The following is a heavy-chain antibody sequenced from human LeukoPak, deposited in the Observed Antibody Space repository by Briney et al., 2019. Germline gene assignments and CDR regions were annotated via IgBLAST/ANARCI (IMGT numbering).Heavy chain of an antibody. J-gene: IGHJ6*03. CDR2: IYYSGST. V-gene: IGHV4-59*12. CDR1: GGSISSYY. Sequence: SETLSLTCTVSGGSISSYYWSWIRQPPGKGLEWIGYIYYSGSTNYNPSLKSRVTISVDTSKNQFSLKLSSVTAADTAVYYCAKILNYYMDVWGKGTMVTVSS. CDR3: AKILNYYMDV.